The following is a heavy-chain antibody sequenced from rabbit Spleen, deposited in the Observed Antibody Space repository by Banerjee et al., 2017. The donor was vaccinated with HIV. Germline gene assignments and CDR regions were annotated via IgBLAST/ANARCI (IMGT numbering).Heavy chain of an antibody. V-gene: IGHV1S40*01. CDR2: IFTGITGT. D-gene: IGHD8-1*01. J-gene: IGHJ6*01. CDR3: ATDAGSSFSSCDLDL. CDR1: AFSFSNGYD. Sequence: QQLGESGGGLVKPGASLKLSCTASAFSFSNGYDMRWVRQPPGKGLEWIACIFTGITGTYLAAWSEDRFAISNTSSATVTLQITSLTIADTAAYFFATDAGSSFSSCDLDLWGPGTLVTVS.